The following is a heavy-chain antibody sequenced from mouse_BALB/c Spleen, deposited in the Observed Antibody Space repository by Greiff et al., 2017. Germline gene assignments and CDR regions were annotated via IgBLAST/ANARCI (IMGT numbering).Heavy chain of an antibody. V-gene: IGHV1-69*01. J-gene: IGHJ2*01. CDR2: IDTSDSYT. D-gene: IGHD2-12*01. Sequence: QVQLKQPGAELVMPGASVKMSCKASGYTFTDYWMHWVKQRPGQGLEWIGAIDTSDSYTSYNQKFKGKATLTVDESSSTAYMQLSSLTSEDSAVYYCARSNYKEGYFDYWGQGTTLTVSS. CDR3: ARSNYKEGYFDY. CDR1: GYTFTDYW.